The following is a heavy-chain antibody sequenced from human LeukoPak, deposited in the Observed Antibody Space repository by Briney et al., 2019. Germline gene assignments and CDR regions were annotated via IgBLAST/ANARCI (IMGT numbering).Heavy chain of an antibody. CDR3: SEGYFEPFDH. J-gene: IGHJ4*02. CDR1: SASVSSSH. CDR2: LSYTGKT. D-gene: IGHD2/OR15-2a*01. V-gene: IGHV4-59*02. Sequence: SETLSLTCVVSSASVSSSHWNWIRQLPGKGLEWIGCLSYTGKTDYNPSLTSRVTISLDTSKNQVSLKLRSVTAADTAVYYCSEGYFEPFDHWGQGTLVTVSS.